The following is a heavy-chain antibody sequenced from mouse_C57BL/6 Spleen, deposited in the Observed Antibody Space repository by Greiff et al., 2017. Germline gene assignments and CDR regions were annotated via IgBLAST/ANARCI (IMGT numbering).Heavy chain of an antibody. J-gene: IGHJ2*01. V-gene: IGHV1-64*01. Sequence: QVQLQQPGAELVKPGASVKLSCKASGYTFTSYWMHWVKQRPGQGLEWIGMIHPNSGSTNYNEKFKSKATLTVDKSSSTAYMQLSSLTAEDSAVYYCASSQEAAQAYYFDYWGQGTTLTVSS. CDR1: GYTFTSYW. D-gene: IGHD3-2*02. CDR3: ASSQEAAQAYYFDY. CDR2: IHPNSGST.